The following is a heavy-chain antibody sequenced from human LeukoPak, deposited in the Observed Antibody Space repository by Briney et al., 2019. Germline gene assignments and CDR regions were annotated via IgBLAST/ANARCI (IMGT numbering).Heavy chain of an antibody. J-gene: IGHJ6*02. D-gene: IGHD6-13*01. CDR1: GFTFDDYA. Sequence: GGSLRLSCAASGFTFDDYAMHWVRQAPGKGLEWVANIKQDGSQKYYADSVKGRFTISRDNSKNTLYLQMNSLRAEDTAVYYCAKCMIQGGYSSSWDTGPHGFYYYYGMDVWGQGTTVTVSS. V-gene: IGHV3-30*02. CDR2: IKQDGSQK. CDR3: AKCMIQGGYSSSWDTGPHGFYYYYGMDV.